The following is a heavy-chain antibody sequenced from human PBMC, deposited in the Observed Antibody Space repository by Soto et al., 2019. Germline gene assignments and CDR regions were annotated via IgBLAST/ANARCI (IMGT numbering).Heavy chain of an antibody. CDR1: GYTFTAYG. V-gene: IGHV1-18*01. CDR2: VSTNDDRT. CDR3: ARELNTESSAYYSFAL. J-gene: IGHJ4*01. Sequence: QVQMVQSGPEVKMPGASVKVSCKTSGYTFTAYGIAWLRQAPGQRPEWMGWVSTNDDRTNYARKFQGRVTMTTDRSTTTTSMALRSLATDDTAVYYCARELNTESSAYYSFALWGHRPLVNVSS. D-gene: IGHD3-22*01.